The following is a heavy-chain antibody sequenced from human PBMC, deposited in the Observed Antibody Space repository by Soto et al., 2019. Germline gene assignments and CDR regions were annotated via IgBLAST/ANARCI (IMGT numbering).Heavy chain of an antibody. V-gene: IGHV4-4*07. CDR3: ARESGEIWSYDAY. D-gene: IGHD1-26*01. CDR2: VYPSGHT. CDR1: GDSISIYS. J-gene: IGHJ4*02. Sequence: SETLSLTCAVSGDSISIYSWNLIRQTAGRGLEWIGRVYPSGHTQYRSSFETRVTVSVEMSTNQFFLELRSVTAADTDVYYCARESGEIWSYDAYWGQGTRVTFSS.